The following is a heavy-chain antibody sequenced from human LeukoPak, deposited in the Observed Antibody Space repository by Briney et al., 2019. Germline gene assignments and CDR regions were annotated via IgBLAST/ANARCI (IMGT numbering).Heavy chain of an antibody. J-gene: IGHJ4*02. Sequence: GGSLRLSCAASGFTFSNYAMRWVRQAPGRGLEWVSGISGSGDSTYYADSVKGRFTISRDNSKNTLYLQMNSLRAEDTAVYYCARRSGIAVAGAFDYWGQGTLVTVSS. CDR1: GFTFSNYA. D-gene: IGHD6-19*01. CDR2: ISGSGDST. V-gene: IGHV3-23*01. CDR3: ARRSGIAVAGAFDY.